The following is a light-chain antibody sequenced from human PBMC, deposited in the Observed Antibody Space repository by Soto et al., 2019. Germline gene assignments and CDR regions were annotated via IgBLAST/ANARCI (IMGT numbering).Light chain of an antibody. CDR3: QQFNSYPGT. J-gene: IGKJ1*01. Sequence: DIQMTQSPSTLSASVGDRVTITCRASQSISSWLAWYQQKPGKAPNLLIYKASSLESGVPSRFSGSGSGTDFTLTISSLQPDDFATYYCQQFNSYPGTFGQGTKVEIK. V-gene: IGKV1-5*03. CDR1: QSISSW. CDR2: KAS.